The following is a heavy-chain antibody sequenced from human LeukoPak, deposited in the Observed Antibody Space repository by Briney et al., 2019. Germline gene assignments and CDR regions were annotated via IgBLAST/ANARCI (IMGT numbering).Heavy chain of an antibody. CDR1: GFTVSSYW. CDR2: IKQDGSEK. J-gene: IGHJ4*02. CDR3: ARGRYNYGS. V-gene: IGHV3-7*03. Sequence: GGSVRLSCAAPGFTVSSYWMTWVRQDPGKGLEWVANIKQDGSEKYYVDSVKGRFTISRDNAKNSLYLQMNSLRAEDTAVYYWARGRYNYGSWGQVTLVTVS. D-gene: IGHD5-18*01.